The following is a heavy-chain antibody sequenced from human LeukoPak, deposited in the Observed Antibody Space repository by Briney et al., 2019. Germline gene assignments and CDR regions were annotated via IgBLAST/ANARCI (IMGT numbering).Heavy chain of an antibody. CDR2: IGTGGDT. Sequence: GGSLRLSCAASGFTFSSYDMHWVRQTPGKGLEWVSAIGTGGDTYYPDSVKGRFTISRENAENSLYLQMNSLRAGDTAVYCCAREVLDSYSSGWQFDYWGQGTLVTVSS. D-gene: IGHD6-19*01. CDR3: AREVLDSYSSGWQFDY. CDR1: GFTFSSYD. J-gene: IGHJ4*02. V-gene: IGHV3-13*04.